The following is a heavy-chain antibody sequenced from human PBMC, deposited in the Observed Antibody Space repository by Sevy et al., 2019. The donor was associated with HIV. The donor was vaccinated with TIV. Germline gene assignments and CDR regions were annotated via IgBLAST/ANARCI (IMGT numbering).Heavy chain of an antibody. V-gene: IGHV1-18*01. CDR1: GYTFTSYG. CDR2: ISAYNGNT. J-gene: IGHJ4*02. CDR3: ARAPKYSSGWSPTNYYFDY. D-gene: IGHD6-19*01. Sequence: ASVKVSCKASGYTFTSYGISWVRQAPGQGLEWMGWISAYNGNTNFAQKLQGRVTMTTDTSTSTAYMELRSLRSDDTAVYYSARAPKYSSGWSPTNYYFDYWGQGTLVTVSS.